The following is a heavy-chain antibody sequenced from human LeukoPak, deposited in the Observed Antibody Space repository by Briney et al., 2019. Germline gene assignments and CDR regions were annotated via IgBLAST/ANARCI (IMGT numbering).Heavy chain of an antibody. V-gene: IGHV4-39*01. CDR2: IYYSATT. J-gene: IGHJ5*02. CDR1: GGSISSSSYY. Sequence: SETLSLTCTVSGGSISSSSYYWGWIRQPPGKGLEWIGSIYYSATTYYNPSLKSRVSISVDTSKNQFSLKLSSVSAADTAVYYCARSSGYLFDPWGQGILVTVSS. CDR3: ARSSGYLFDP. D-gene: IGHD3-22*01.